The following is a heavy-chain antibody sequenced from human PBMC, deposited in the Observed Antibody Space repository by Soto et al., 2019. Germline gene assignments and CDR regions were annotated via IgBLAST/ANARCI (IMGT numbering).Heavy chain of an antibody. CDR2: IYYSGST. V-gene: IGHV4-59*01. J-gene: IGHJ4*02. D-gene: IGHD6-13*01. CDR3: ARIAAAGNSPRPYFDY. Sequence: SETLSLTCTVSVGSISSYYWSWIRQPPGKGLEWIGYIYYSGSTNYNPSLKSRVTISVDTSKNQFSLKLSSVTAADTAVYYCARIAAAGNSPRPYFDYWGQGTLVTVSS. CDR1: VGSISSYY.